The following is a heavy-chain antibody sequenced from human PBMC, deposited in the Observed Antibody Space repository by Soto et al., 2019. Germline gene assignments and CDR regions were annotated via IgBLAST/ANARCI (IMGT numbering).Heavy chain of an antibody. CDR1: GGTFSSYA. CDR3: ASGERWLQFYWFDP. V-gene: IGHV1-69*13. D-gene: IGHD5-12*01. CDR2: IIPIFGTA. J-gene: IGHJ5*02. Sequence: SVKVSCKASGGTFSSYAISWVRQAPGQGLEWMGGIIPIFGTANYAQKFQGRVTITADESTSTAYMELSSLRSEDTAVYYCASGERWLQFYWFDPWGQGTLVTVSS.